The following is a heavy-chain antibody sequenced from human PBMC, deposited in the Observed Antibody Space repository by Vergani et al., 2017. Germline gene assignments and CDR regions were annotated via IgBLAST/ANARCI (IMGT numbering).Heavy chain of an antibody. D-gene: IGHD6-13*01. J-gene: IGHJ2*01. CDR2: IYYSGST. Sequence: QLQLQESGPGLVKPSETLSLTCTVSGGSVSSSNYYWGWIRQPPGKGLEWIGSIYYSGSTYYDPSLKTRVTISVDTSKNQFSLKLSSVTAADTAVYYCAMQAFGYGIPGDFDLWGRGTLVTVSS. CDR3: AMQAFGYGIPGDFDL. V-gene: IGHV4-39*01. CDR1: GGSVSSSNYY.